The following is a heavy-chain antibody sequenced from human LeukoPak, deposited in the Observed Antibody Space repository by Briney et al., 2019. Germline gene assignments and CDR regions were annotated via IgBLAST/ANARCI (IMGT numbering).Heavy chain of an antibody. V-gene: IGHV1-69*05. D-gene: IGHD2-2*01. Sequence: SVKVSCKASGCTFSSYAISWVRQAPGQGLEWMGGIIPIFGTANYPQKFQARVTLTTDESTSTASLELSSLSSEDTAVYYCARASAPDIVVVPAAGLDYWGQGTLVTVSS. CDR1: GCTFSSYA. J-gene: IGHJ4*02. CDR2: IIPIFGTA. CDR3: ARASAPDIVVVPAAGLDY.